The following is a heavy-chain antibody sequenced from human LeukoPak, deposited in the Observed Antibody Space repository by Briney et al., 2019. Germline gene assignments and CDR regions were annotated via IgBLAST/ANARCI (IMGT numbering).Heavy chain of an antibody. D-gene: IGHD6-13*01. V-gene: IGHV3-33*01. CDR3: ARGSSSSWSQFDY. CDR2: IWYDGSNK. CDR1: GFTFSSYG. J-gene: IGHJ4*02. Sequence: GRSLRLSCAASGFTFSSYGMHWVRQAPGKGLEWVAVIWYDGSNKYYADSVKGRFTTSRDNSKTTLYLQMNSLRAEDTAVYYCARGSSSSWSQFDYWGQGTLVTVSS.